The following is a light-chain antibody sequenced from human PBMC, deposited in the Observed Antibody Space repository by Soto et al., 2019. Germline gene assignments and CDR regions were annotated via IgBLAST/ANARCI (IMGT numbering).Light chain of an antibody. J-gene: IGKJ5*01. CDR2: DAS. Sequence: EIVLTQSPATLSLSPWERATLSCRASQRVSSYLAWYQQKPGQAPRLLIYDASNRATGIPARFSGSGSGTDFTLTFSSLEPEDFAVYYCQQYSNWPITFGQGTRLEIK. V-gene: IGKV3-11*01. CDR1: QRVSSY. CDR3: QQYSNWPIT.